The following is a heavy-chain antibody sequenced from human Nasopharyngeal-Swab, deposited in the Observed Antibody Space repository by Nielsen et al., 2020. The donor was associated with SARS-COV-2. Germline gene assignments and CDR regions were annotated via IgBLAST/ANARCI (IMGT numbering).Heavy chain of an antibody. CDR3: AGRGRCSGSSCDMDV. V-gene: IGHV1-46*02. CDR1: GYTFNNYY. D-gene: IGHD2-2*01. J-gene: IGHJ6*02. CDR2: INHGSGGT. Sequence: ASVKVSCKASGYTFNNYYIHWVRQAPGHGLEWMGMINHGSGGTTYAPKVQGRVTMTRDTSTSTVFMDLSSLRSEDTAVYYCAGRGRCSGSSCDMDVWGQGTTVTVSS.